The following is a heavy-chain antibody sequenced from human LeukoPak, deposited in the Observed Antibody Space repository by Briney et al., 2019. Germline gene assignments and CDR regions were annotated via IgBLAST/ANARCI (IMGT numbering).Heavy chain of an antibody. CDR3: AKHLTNAYYDMIWFDP. CDR1: GDSISGHY. V-gene: IGHV4-59*11. D-gene: IGHD3-22*01. Sequence: TETLSLTCSVSGDSISGHYWSWIRQPPGKGLEWIGYIFYSGSTNYNPSLRSRVTISVDMSKNQFSLKLRSATAADTAVYYCAKHLTNAYYDMIWFDPWGQGTLVTVSS. J-gene: IGHJ5*02. CDR2: IFYSGST.